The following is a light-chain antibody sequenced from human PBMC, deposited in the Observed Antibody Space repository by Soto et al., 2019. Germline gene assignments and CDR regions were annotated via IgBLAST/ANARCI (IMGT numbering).Light chain of an antibody. CDR2: SNN. Sequence: QSVLTQPPSASGTPGQRVTISCSGSSSNIGSNTVNWYQQLPGTAPKLLIYSNNQRPSGVPDRFSGSKSGTSASLAISGLQSEDEADYYCAAWDDSLNAFYVFGTGTNVTVL. V-gene: IGLV1-44*01. CDR1: SSNIGSNT. J-gene: IGLJ1*01. CDR3: AAWDDSLNAFYV.